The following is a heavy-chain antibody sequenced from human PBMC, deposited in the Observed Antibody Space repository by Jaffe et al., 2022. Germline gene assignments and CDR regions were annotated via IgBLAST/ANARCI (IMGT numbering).Heavy chain of an antibody. CDR3: ARALRGPGWC. V-gene: IGHV3-7*01. J-gene: IGHJ4*02. D-gene: IGHD2-21*01. CDR2: IKADGSET. Sequence: EVQLVESGGGLVQPGGSLRVSCAASGFTFSSYWMSWLRQAPGKGLEWVANIKADGSETYYVDSVKGRFTISRDNAKNSLYLQMNSLRAEDTAVYYCARALRGPGWCWGQGTLVTVSS. CDR1: GFTFSSYW.